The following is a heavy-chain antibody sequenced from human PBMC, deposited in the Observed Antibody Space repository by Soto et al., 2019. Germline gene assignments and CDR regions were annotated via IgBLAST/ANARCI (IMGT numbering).Heavy chain of an antibody. D-gene: IGHD6-19*01. J-gene: IGHJ4*02. CDR2: INRDANDI. V-gene: IGHV3-74*01. CDR1: RGAFGDYW. CDR3: ARDSSRWYRPPAY. Sequence: GGSLRVSCEASRGAFGDYWMHWVRQAPGEGLVWVSRINRDANDIIYADSVKSRFTASRDNAKNMVFLQMNSLRVEDTAVYYCARDSSRWYRPPAYWGQGTLVTVSS.